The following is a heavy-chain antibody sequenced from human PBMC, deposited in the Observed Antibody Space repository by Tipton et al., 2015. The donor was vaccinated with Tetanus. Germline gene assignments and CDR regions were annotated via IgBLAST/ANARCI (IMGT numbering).Heavy chain of an antibody. CDR2: INSDGSST. J-gene: IGHJ6*02. CDR1: GFTFSSYW. Sequence: SLRLSCAASGFTFSSYWMHWVRQAPGKGLVWVSRINSDGSSTSYADSVKGRFTISRDNAKNTLYLQMNSLRAEDTAVYYCARANSGSYRNDPYYYYYYGMGVWGQGTTVTVSS. V-gene: IGHV3-74*01. D-gene: IGHD1-26*01. CDR3: ARANSGSYRNDPYYYYYYGMGV.